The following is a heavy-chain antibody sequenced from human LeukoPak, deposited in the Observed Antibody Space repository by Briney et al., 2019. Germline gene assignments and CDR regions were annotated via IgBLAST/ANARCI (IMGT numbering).Heavy chain of an antibody. Sequence: PGRSLRLSCAASGFTFSSYAMSWVRQAPGKGLEWVSAISGSGGSTYYADSVKGRFTISRDNSKNTLYLQMNSLRAEDTAVYYCAKDQGDYVGYFQHWGQGTLVTVSS. J-gene: IGHJ1*01. CDR2: ISGSGGST. CDR1: GFTFSSYA. V-gene: IGHV3-23*01. CDR3: AKDQGDYVGYFQH. D-gene: IGHD4-17*01.